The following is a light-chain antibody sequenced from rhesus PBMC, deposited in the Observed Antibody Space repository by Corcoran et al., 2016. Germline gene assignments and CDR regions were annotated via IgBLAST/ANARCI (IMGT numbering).Light chain of an antibody. CDR2: RTS. CDR3: QQGNSIPFT. Sequence: EIVLTQPPTSMAVSQGERVTISCTVSSSVSTSYLHWYQQKPGFPPRLLVYRTSSLASGVPARFSGSGSGTSYTLTISSMEADDAANYYCQQGNSIPFTFGPGTKLDIK. J-gene: IGKJ3*01. CDR1: SSVSTS. V-gene: IGKV3-42*01.